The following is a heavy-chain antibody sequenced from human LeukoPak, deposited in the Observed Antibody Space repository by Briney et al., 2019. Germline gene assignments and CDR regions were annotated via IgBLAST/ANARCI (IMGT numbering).Heavy chain of an antibody. D-gene: IGHD5-18*01. CDR2: ISAYNGNT. CDR3: AREKPYWIQLWHFDY. Sequence: ASVKVSCKASGYTFTSYGISWVRQAPGQGLEWMGWISAYNGNTNYAQKLQGRVTMTTDTSTSTAYMELRSLRSDDTAVYYCAREKPYWIQLWHFDYWGQGTLVTVSS. V-gene: IGHV1-18*01. CDR1: GYTFTSYG. J-gene: IGHJ4*02.